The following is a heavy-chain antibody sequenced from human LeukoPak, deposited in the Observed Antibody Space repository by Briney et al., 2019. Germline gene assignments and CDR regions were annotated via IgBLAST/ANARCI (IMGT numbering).Heavy chain of an antibody. CDR2: IKQDGSEK. CDR3: AREDIVVVVAATEEIYYFDY. V-gene: IGHV3-7*01. D-gene: IGHD2-15*01. CDR1: GFTFSSYW. J-gene: IGHJ4*02. Sequence: GGSLRLSCAASGFTFSSYWMSWVRQAPGKGLEWVADIKQDGSEKYYVDSVKGRFTIPRDNAKNSLYLQMNSLRAEDTAVYYCAREDIVVVVAATEEIYYFDYWGQGTLVTVSS.